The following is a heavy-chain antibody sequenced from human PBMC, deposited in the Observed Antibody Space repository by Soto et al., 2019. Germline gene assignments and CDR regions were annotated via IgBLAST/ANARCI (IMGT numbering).Heavy chain of an antibody. D-gene: IGHD6-19*01. CDR3: AGDWAVAGPLDY. CDR2: IDPSGSYT. V-gene: IGHV5-10-1*01. Sequence: AGESLKISCKGSGYSFTSYWISWVRQMPGKGLEWMGRIDPSGSYTNYSPSFQGHVTISADKSISTAYLQWSSLKASDTAMYYCAGDWAVAGPLDYWGQGTLVTVSS. CDR1: GYSFTSYW. J-gene: IGHJ4*02.